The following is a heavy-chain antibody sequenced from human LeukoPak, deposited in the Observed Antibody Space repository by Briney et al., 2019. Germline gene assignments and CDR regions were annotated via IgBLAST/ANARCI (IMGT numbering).Heavy chain of an antibody. J-gene: IGHJ5*02. CDR2: IYPGDADT. D-gene: IGHD3-10*01. CDR3: ARGDYGSGSYLNWFDP. Sequence: GESPKISCKGSGYSFTNYWIGWVRQMPGKGLEWMGIIYPGDADTRYSPSFQGQVTISADKSISTAYLQWSSLKASDTAMYYCARGDYGSGSYLNWFDPWGQGTLVTVSS. CDR1: GYSFTNYW. V-gene: IGHV5-51*01.